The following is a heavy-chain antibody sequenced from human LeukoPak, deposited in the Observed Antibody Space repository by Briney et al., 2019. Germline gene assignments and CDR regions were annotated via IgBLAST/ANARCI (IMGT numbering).Heavy chain of an antibody. CDR3: ARVDSTSIWGYDSSGPAGY. D-gene: IGHD3-22*01. J-gene: IGHJ4*02. V-gene: IGHV3-74*01. CDR2: INSDGSST. Sequence: PGGSLRLSCAASGFTFSSYWMHWVRQAPGKGLVWVSRINSDGSSTSYADSVKGRFTISRDNAKDTLYLQMNSLRAEDTAVYYCARVDSTSIWGYDSSGPAGYWGQGTLVTVSS. CDR1: GFTFSSYW.